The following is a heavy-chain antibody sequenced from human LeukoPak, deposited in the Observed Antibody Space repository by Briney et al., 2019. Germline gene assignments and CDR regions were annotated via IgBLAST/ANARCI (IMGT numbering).Heavy chain of an antibody. J-gene: IGHJ2*01. D-gene: IGHD3-3*01. CDR2: IKQDGSEK. CDR1: GFTFSSYW. V-gene: IGHV3-7*01. CDR3: ARYPYYDFWSGYAVGWYFDL. Sequence: PGGSPRLSCAASGFTFSSYWMSWVRQAPGKGLEWVANIKQDGSEKYYVDSVKGRFTISRDNAKNSLYLQMNSLRAEDTAVYYCARYPYYDFWSGYAVGWYFDLWGRGTLVTVSS.